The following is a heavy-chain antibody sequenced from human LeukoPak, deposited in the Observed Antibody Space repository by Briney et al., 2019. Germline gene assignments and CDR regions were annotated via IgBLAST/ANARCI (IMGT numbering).Heavy chain of an antibody. D-gene: IGHD3-9*01. CDR2: INPNSGGT. CDR1: GYTFTGYY. V-gene: IGHV1-2*02. CDR3: ARDFHGFVRYFDWPY. J-gene: IGHJ4*02. Sequence: ASVKVSCKASGYTFTGYYMHWVRQAPGQGLEWMGWINPNSGGTNYAQKFQGRVTMTRDTSISTAYMELSRLRSDDTAVYYCARDFHGFVRYFDWPYWGQGTLVTVSS.